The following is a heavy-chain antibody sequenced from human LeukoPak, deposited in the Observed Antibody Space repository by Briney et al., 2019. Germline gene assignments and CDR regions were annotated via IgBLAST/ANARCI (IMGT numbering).Heavy chain of an antibody. CDR1: GFTFSSYA. D-gene: IGHD1-14*01. V-gene: IGHV3-23*01. CDR3: ARGTQYNRGHIDY. J-gene: IGHJ4*02. CDR2: ITNNGGTT. Sequence: GGSLRLSCAASGFTFSSYAMNWVRQAPGKGLEWVSLITNNGGTTYYADSVKGRFPISRDKSKNTLYMQMNNVRAHRTALYFCARGTQYNRGHIDYWGQGTLVTVSS.